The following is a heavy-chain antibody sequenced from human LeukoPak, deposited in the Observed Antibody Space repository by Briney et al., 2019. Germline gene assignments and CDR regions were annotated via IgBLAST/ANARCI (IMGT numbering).Heavy chain of an antibody. D-gene: IGHD4-23*01. Sequence: GGSLRLSCAASGFTFSSYSMNWVRQAPGKGLEWVSAISGNGAGTYYADSAKGRFTISRDNSKNTLYLQMNSLRVEDTAVYYCAKFSPYGGNSYWGQGTLVTVSS. CDR2: ISGNGAGT. J-gene: IGHJ4*02. V-gene: IGHV3-23*01. CDR1: GFTFSSYS. CDR3: AKFSPYGGNSY.